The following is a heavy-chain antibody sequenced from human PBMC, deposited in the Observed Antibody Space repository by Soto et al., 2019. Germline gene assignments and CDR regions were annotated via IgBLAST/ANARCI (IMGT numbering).Heavy chain of an antibody. D-gene: IGHD2-21*02. Sequence: GGSLRLSCAASGFTFSTNAMNWVRQAPGKGLEWVSTISNSADNTYYADSAKGRLTISRDNSKNTLYLQMNSLRAEDTAVYYCARDWTIVVVTAIPWGRSDNWFDPWGQGALVTVSS. CDR2: ISNSADNT. CDR3: ARDWTIVVVTAIPWGRSDNWFDP. CDR1: GFTFSTNA. J-gene: IGHJ5*02. V-gene: IGHV3-23*01.